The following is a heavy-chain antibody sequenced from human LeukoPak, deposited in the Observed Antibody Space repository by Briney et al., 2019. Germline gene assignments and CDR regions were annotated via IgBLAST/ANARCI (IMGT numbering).Heavy chain of an antibody. CDR3: ARLYDGSAYHADHFDY. J-gene: IGHJ4*02. V-gene: IGHV3-21*01. CDR1: GFTFSSYS. Sequence: GGSLRLSCAASGFTFSSYSMNWVRQAPGKGLEWVSSISSSSSYIYYADSVKGRFTISRDNAKNSLYLQMNSLRAEDTAVYYCARLYDGSAYHADHFDYWGQGTLVIVSS. CDR2: ISSSSSYI. D-gene: IGHD3-22*01.